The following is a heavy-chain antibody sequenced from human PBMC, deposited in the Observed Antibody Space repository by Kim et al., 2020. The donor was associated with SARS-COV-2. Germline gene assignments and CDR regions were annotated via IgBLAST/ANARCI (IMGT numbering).Heavy chain of an antibody. J-gene: IGHJ3*02. CDR1: GYTFTSYG. CDR3: ARVIAAAASPPTADRDAFDI. V-gene: IGHV1-18*01. D-gene: IGHD6-13*01. Sequence: ASVKVSCKASGYTFTSYGISWVRQAPGQGLEWMGWISAYNGNTNYAQKLQGRVTMTTDTSTSTAYMELRSLRSDDTAVYYCARVIAAAASPPTADRDAFDIWGQGTMVTVSS. CDR2: ISAYNGNT.